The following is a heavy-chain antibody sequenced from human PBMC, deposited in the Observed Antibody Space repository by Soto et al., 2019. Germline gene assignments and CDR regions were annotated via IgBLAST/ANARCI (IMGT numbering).Heavy chain of an antibody. Sequence: GESLKISCKGSGSSFTSYWISWVRQMPGQGLEWLGRMYPSDSYTTYSPSFQGHGTISADKSISTSYLQWSSLKASDTAMYYCARPGYCSSNSCPYYYYGMDVWGQGTTVTVSS. CDR1: GSSFTSYW. D-gene: IGHD2-2*03. J-gene: IGHJ6*02. CDR2: MYPSDSYT. CDR3: ARPGYCSSNSCPYYYYGMDV. V-gene: IGHV5-10-1*01.